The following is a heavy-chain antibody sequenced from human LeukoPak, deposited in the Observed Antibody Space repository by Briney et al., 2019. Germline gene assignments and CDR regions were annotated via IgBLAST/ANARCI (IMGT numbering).Heavy chain of an antibody. Sequence: SETLTLTCTVSGGGGSISSHYWSWIRQPAGKGLEWIERIYFTGTITYNPSLESRVTMSIDTSKNQFSLKLNSLTAAGTAVYYCARDSGTTGEVKFDPWGQGTLVTVSS. CDR1: GGGGSISSHY. CDR3: ARDSGTTGEVKFDP. CDR2: IYFTGTI. J-gene: IGHJ5*02. V-gene: IGHV4-4*07. D-gene: IGHD3-10*01.